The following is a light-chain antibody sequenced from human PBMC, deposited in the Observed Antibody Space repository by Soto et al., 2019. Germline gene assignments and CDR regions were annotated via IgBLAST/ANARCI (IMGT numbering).Light chain of an antibody. CDR3: QHNNNWPPEGT. Sequence: EIVMTQSPATLSVSPGEEATLSCRASQSVSSNLTWYQHKPGQAPRLLIYGASTRATGVPARFSGSGSGTEFTLTISSLQSEDFGIYYCQHNNNWPPEGTFGPGTRVDVK. CDR1: QSVSSN. J-gene: IGKJ3*01. V-gene: IGKV3-15*01. CDR2: GAS.